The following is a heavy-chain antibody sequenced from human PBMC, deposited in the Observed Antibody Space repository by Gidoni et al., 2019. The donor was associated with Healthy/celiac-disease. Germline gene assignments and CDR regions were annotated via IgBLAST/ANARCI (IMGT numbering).Heavy chain of an antibody. J-gene: IGHJ4*02. V-gene: IGHV1-69*01. CDR3: ARQYYDYVWGSYRPLLYYFDY. CDR1: GGTFSSYA. Sequence: QVQLVQSGAEVKKPGSSVKVSCKASGGTFSSYAISWVRQAPGQGLEWMGGISPIFGTANYAQKFQGRVTITADESTSTAYMELSSLRSEDTAVYYCARQYYDYVWGSYRPLLYYFDYWGQGTLVTVSS. D-gene: IGHD3-16*02. CDR2: ISPIFGTA.